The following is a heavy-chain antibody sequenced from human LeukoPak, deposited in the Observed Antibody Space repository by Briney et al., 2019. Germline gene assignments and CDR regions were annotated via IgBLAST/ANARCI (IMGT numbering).Heavy chain of an antibody. CDR2: ISGSGGST. D-gene: IGHD3-22*01. J-gene: IGHJ3*02. CDR3: AKGGGPYYYDSSGYYIDAFDI. V-gene: IGHV3-23*01. Sequence: PGGSLRLSCAASGFTFSSYAMSWVRQVPGKGLEWVSAISGSGGSTYYADSVKGRFTISRDNSKNTLYLQMNSLRAEDTAVYYCAKGGGPYYYDSSGYYIDAFDIWGQGTMVTVSS. CDR1: GFTFSSYA.